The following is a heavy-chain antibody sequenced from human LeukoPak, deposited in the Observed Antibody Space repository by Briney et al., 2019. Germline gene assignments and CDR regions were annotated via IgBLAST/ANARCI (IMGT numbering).Heavy chain of an antibody. J-gene: IGHJ4*02. CDR3: AKTFDSSGYYPSDY. CDR2: ISGSGGST. V-gene: IGHV3-23*01. CDR1: GFTFSSYA. D-gene: IGHD3-22*01. Sequence: GGSLRLSCAASGFTFSSYAMSWVRQAPGKGLEWVSAISGSGGSTYYADSVKGRFTISRDNSKNTLYLQMNSLRAEDTAVYYCAKTFDSSGYYPSDYWGQGTLVTVSS.